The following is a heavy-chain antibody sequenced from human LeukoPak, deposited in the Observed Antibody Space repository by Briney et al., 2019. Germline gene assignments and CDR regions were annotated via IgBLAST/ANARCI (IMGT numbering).Heavy chain of an antibody. D-gene: IGHD3-10*01. V-gene: IGHV4-61*02. J-gene: IGHJ6*03. CDR1: GGSISSGSYY. Sequence: PSETLSLTCTVSGGSISSGSYYRSWIRQPAGKGLEWIGRIYTSGSTNYNPSLKSRVTISVDTSKNQFSLKLSSVTAADTAVYYCARSRSLELSGSGSYYNGRTGNYYYYMDVWGKGTTVTISS. CDR3: ARSRSLELSGSGSYYNGRTGNYYYYMDV. CDR2: IYTSGST.